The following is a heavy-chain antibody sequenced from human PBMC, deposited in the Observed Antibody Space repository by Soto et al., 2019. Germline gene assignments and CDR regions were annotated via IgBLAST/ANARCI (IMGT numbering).Heavy chain of an antibody. CDR1: GAPITSNY. CDR3: ARVPVTGYFDWLDL. D-gene: IGHD3-9*01. Sequence: SETLSLTCSVSGAPITSNYWTWIRQPPGKGLEWIGYLDHQGYSNYSPSLRSRVSMSIDTSKNQLSLKVHSVTAADTAVYYCARVPVTGYFDWLDLWGQGTLVTVSS. J-gene: IGHJ5*02. CDR2: LDHQGYS. V-gene: IGHV4-59*01.